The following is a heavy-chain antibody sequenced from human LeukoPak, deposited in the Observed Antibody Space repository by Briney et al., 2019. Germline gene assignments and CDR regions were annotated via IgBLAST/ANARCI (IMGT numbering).Heavy chain of an antibody. D-gene: IGHD3-22*01. CDR1: GFTFDDYA. CDR2: ISWNSGSI. CDR3: AKANYYYDSSGYVSPFDY. V-gene: IGHV3-9*01. Sequence: SLRLSCAASGFTFDDYAMHWVRQAPGKGLEWVSGISWNSGSIGYADSVKGRFTISRDNAKNSLYLQMNSLRAEDTALYYCAKANYYYDSSGYVSPFDYWGQGTLVTVSS. J-gene: IGHJ4*02.